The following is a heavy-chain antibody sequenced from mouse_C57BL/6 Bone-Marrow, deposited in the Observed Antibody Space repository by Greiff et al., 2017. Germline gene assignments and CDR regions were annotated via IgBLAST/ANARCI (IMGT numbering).Heavy chain of an antibody. CDR2: IYPGGGYT. V-gene: IGHV1-63*01. CDR1: GYTFTNYW. J-gene: IGHJ2*01. Sequence: QVQLKQSGAELVRPGTSVKMSCKASGYTFTNYWIGWAKQRPGHGLEWIGDIYPGGGYTNYNEKFKGKATLTADKSSSTAYMQFSSLTSEDSAIYYCARSWGLRKRYYFDYWGQGTTLTVSS. CDR3: ARSWGLRKRYYFDY. D-gene: IGHD2-4*01.